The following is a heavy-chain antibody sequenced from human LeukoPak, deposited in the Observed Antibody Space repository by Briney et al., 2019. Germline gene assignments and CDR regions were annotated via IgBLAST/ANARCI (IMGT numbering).Heavy chain of an antibody. V-gene: IGHV3-66*01. CDR3: ARGTTGYSSGWLIDY. CDR2: IYSGGST. D-gene: IGHD6-19*01. J-gene: IGHJ4*02. CDR1: AFTVSINY. Sequence: GGSLRLSCAASAFTVSINYMSWVRQAPGKGLAWVSVIYSGGSTYYADSVKGRFTIYRDNSKNTLYLQMNSLRAEDTAVYYCARGTTGYSSGWLIDYWGQGTLVTVSS.